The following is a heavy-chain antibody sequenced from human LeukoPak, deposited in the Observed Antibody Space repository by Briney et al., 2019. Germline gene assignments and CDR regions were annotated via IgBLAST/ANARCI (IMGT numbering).Heavy chain of an antibody. CDR2: IYTSGST. J-gene: IGHJ3*02. V-gene: IGHV4-61*02. Sequence: SETLSLTCTVSGGSISSGSYYWSWIRQPAGKGLEWIGRIYTSGSTNYNPSLKSRVAISVDTSKNQFSLKLSSVTAADTAVYYCARGDYPHAFDIWGQGTMVTVSS. CDR1: GGSISSGSYY. CDR3: ARGDYPHAFDI. D-gene: IGHD4-17*01.